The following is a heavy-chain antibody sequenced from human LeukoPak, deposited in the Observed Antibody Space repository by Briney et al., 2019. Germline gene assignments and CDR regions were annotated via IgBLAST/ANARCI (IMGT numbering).Heavy chain of an antibody. CDR1: GGSISSYY. CDR3: ASSPTPYYHDSRLDWFDP. J-gene: IGHJ5*02. Sequence: SETLSLTCTVSGGSISSYYWSWIRQPPGKGLEWIGYIYYSGSTNYNPSLKSRVTISVDTSKNQFSLKLSSVTAADTAVYYCASSPTPYYHDSRLDWFDPWGQGTLVTVSS. V-gene: IGHV4-59*01. D-gene: IGHD3-22*01. CDR2: IYYSGST.